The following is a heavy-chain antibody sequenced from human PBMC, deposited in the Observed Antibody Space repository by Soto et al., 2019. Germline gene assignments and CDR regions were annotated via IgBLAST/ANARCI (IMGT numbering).Heavy chain of an antibody. Sequence: GASVKVSCKASGGTFSSYAISWVRQAPGQGLEWMGGIIPIFGTANYAQKFQGRVTITADESTSTAYVELSSLRSEDTAVYYCARPIYVDTAMVADAFDIWGQGTMVTVSS. D-gene: IGHD5-18*01. CDR2: IIPIFGTA. J-gene: IGHJ3*02. CDR1: GGTFSSYA. CDR3: ARPIYVDTAMVADAFDI. V-gene: IGHV1-69*13.